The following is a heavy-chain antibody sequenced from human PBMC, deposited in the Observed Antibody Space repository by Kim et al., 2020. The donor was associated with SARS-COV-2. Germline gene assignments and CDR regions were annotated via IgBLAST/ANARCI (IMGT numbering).Heavy chain of an antibody. J-gene: IGHJ4*02. D-gene: IGHD2-15*01. CDR2: FDPEDGET. CDR1: GYTLTELS. V-gene: IGHV1-24*01. Sequence: ASVKVSCKVSGYTLTELSMHWVRQAPAKGLEWMGGFDPEDGETIYAQKFQGRVTMTEDTSTDTAYMELSSLRPEDTAVYYCATDSGRGSPYYYFDYWCQGTLVTDSS. CDR3: ATDSGRGSPYYYFDY.